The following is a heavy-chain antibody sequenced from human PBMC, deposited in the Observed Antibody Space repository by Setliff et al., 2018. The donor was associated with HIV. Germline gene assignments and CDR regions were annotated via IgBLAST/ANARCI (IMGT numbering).Heavy chain of an antibody. CDR1: GGSISTNNFY. D-gene: IGHD3-22*01. J-gene: IGHJ4*02. CDR2: IYFTGSA. CDR3: ASGYQYDSSGYYYVTPIDY. V-gene: IGHV4-39*01. Sequence: SETLSLTCTVTGGSISTNNFYWGWIRQPPGKGLQWIGSIYFTGSANYNPSLKSRVTMSVDTSKNQFSLKLSSVTAADTAVYYCASGYQYDSSGYYYVTPIDYWGQGTLVTVSS.